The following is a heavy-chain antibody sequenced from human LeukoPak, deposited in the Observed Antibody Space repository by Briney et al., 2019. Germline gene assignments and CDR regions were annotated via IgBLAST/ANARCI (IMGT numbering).Heavy chain of an antibody. CDR1: GHARKEFS. CDR3: ATDQDHLRGAFDI. Sequence: KVSHKVEGHARKEFSTRWVPQAHEKGLEWMGGFDPEDGETIYAQKFQGRVTMTEDTSTDTAYMELSSLRSEDTAVYYCATDQDHLRGAFDIWGQGTMVTVSS. V-gene: IGHV1-24*01. J-gene: IGHJ3*02. D-gene: IGHD1-14*01. CDR2: FDPEDGET.